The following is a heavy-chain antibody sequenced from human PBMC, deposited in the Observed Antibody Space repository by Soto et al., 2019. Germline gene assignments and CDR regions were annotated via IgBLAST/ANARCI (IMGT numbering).Heavy chain of an antibody. V-gene: IGHV1-2*04. Sequence: ASVKVSCKASGYTFTGYYMHWVRQAPGQGLEWMGWINPNSGGTNYAQKFQGWVTMTRDTSISTAYMELSRLRSDDTAVYYCARGGIVVVPAAIYYFDYWGQGTLVTVSS. J-gene: IGHJ4*02. CDR2: INPNSGGT. D-gene: IGHD2-2*01. CDR3: ARGGIVVVPAAIYYFDY. CDR1: GYTFTGYY.